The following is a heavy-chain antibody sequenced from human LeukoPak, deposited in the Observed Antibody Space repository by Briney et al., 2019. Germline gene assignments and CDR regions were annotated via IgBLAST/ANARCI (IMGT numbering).Heavy chain of an antibody. Sequence: EXLSLTXTVSGGSISSYYWSWIRQPPGKGLEWIGYIYYSGSTNYNPSLTSRVTISVDTSKNQFSLKLSSVTAADTAVYYCARDGVYSSSSPYFQHWGQGTLVTVSS. CDR3: ARDGVYSSSSPYFQH. CDR1: GGSISSYY. V-gene: IGHV4-59*01. J-gene: IGHJ1*01. CDR2: IYYSGST. D-gene: IGHD6-6*01.